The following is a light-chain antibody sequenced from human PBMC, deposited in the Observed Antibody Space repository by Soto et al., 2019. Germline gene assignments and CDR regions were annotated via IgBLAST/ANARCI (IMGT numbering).Light chain of an antibody. CDR1: QDIRDE. V-gene: IGKV1-6*01. Sequence: AIQMTQSPSSLSASVGDRVTITCRASQDIRDELGWYQQKPGKAPKLLIYIASTLQSGVPSRFSGSGSGTEFTLTISSLQPEDFATYYCLQDHGYPRTFGLGTKVEIK. J-gene: IGKJ1*01. CDR3: LQDHGYPRT. CDR2: IAS.